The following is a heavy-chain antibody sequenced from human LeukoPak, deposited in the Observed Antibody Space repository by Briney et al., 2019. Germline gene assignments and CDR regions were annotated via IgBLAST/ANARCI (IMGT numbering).Heavy chain of an antibody. CDR2: INPNSGAT. Sequence: GASVTVSFKSSGYTFTAFYMHWVRQAPGQGLEWMGWINPNSGATNYAQKFQGRVTMTRDTSISTAYMELSRLRSDDTAVYYCARAHLIAAAGYNWFDPWGQGTLVTVSS. J-gene: IGHJ5*02. CDR1: GYTFTAFY. D-gene: IGHD6-13*01. CDR3: ARAHLIAAAGYNWFDP. V-gene: IGHV1-2*02.